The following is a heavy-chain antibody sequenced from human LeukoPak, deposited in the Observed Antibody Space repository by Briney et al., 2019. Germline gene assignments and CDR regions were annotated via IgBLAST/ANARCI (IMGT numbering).Heavy chain of an antibody. CDR3: ARPQLEQDAFDI. CDR2: IYYSGST. J-gene: IGHJ3*02. Sequence: PSETLSLTCTVSGGSISSYYWSWIRQPPGKGLEWIGYIYYSGSTNYNPSLKSRDTISVDTSKNQFSLKLSSVTAADTAVYYCARPQLEQDAFDIWGQGTMVTVSS. CDR1: GGSISSYY. V-gene: IGHV4-59*01. D-gene: IGHD1-1*01.